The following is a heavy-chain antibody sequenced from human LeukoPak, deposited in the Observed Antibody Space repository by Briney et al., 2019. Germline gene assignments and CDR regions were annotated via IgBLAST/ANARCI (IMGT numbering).Heavy chain of an antibody. D-gene: IGHD3-3*01. CDR2: IYYSGST. V-gene: IGHV4-59*01. CDR1: GGSISSYY. J-gene: IGHJ4*02. CDR3: ARGKAEYYDFWSGTIFDY. Sequence: PSETLSLTCTVCGGSISSYYWSWIRQPPGKGLEWIGYIYYSGSTNYNPSLKSRVTISVDTSKNQFSLKLSSVTAADTAVYYCARGKAEYYDFWSGTIFDYWGQGTLVTVSS.